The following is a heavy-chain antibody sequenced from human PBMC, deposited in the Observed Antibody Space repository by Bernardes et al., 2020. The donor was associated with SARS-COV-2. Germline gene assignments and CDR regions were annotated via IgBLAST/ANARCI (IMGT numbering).Heavy chain of an antibody. V-gene: IGHV1-18*01. D-gene: IGHD6-13*01. J-gene: IGHJ1*01. CDR2: ISAYNGNT. CDR3: ASSSYVLRGEVGIAAWGYFQH. CDR1: GYTFTSYG. Sequence: ASVKVSCKASGYTFTSYGISWVRQAPGQGLEWMGWISAYNGNTNYAQKLQGRVTMTTDTSTSTAYMELRSLRSDDTAVYYCASSSYVLRGEVGIAAWGYFQHWGQGTLVTVSS.